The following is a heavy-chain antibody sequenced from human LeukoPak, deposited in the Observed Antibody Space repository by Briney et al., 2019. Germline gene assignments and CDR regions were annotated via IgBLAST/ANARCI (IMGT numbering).Heavy chain of an antibody. Sequence: GGSLRLSCATSGFTFSAYSLSWVRQAPGKGLEWVSIIYSGGSTFYADSVKGRFTISRDNSKNTLYLQMNSLRAEDTAVYYCAKDQNFDYWGQGALVTVSS. CDR3: AKDQNFDY. J-gene: IGHJ4*02. V-gene: IGHV3-53*01. CDR2: IYSGGST. CDR1: GFTFSAYS.